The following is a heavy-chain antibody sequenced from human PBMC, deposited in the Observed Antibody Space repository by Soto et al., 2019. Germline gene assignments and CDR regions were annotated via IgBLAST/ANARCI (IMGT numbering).Heavy chain of an antibody. J-gene: IGHJ6*02. CDR3: ARVVKRKYYYYYGMDV. CDR2: INHSGST. D-gene: IGHD1-1*01. V-gene: IGHV4-34*01. Sequence: SETLSLTCAVYGGSFSGYYLSWIRQPSGKGLEWIGEINHSGSTNYNPSLKSRVTISVDTSKNQFSLKLSSVTAADTAVYYCARVVKRKYYYYYGMDVWGQGTTVTVSS. CDR1: GGSFSGYY.